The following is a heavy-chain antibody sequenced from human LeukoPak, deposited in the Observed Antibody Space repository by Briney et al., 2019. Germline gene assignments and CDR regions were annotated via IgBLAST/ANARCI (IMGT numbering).Heavy chain of an antibody. D-gene: IGHD3-9*01. CDR3: AKRSGYDILTGCDY. CDR1: GFTFSNYA. V-gene: IGHV3-23*01. CDR2: ISGSGGST. Sequence: GGSLRLSCAAFGFTFSNYAMSWVRQPPGKGLEWVSAISGSGGSTYYADSVKGRFTISRDNSKNTLYLQMNSLRAEDTAVYYCAKRSGYDILTGCDYWGQGTLVTVSS. J-gene: IGHJ4*02.